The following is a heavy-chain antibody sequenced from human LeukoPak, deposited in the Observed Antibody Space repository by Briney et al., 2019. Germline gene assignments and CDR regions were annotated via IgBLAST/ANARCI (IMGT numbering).Heavy chain of an antibody. J-gene: IGHJ4*02. Sequence: GGSLRLSCAASGFTFSSYAMHWVRQAPGKGLEWLAVISYDGSNKYYADSVKGRFTISRDNSKNTLYLQMNSLRAEDTAVYYCARDSTVAGGFDYWGQGTLVTVSS. D-gene: IGHD6-19*01. CDR3: ARDSTVAGGFDY. V-gene: IGHV3-30-3*01. CDR2: ISYDGSNK. CDR1: GFTFSSYA.